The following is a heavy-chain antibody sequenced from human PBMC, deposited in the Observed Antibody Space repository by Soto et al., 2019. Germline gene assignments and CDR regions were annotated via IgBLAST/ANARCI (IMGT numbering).Heavy chain of an antibody. J-gene: IGHJ3*01. CDR2: LYDADGS. V-gene: IGHV3-53*01. D-gene: IGHD1-1*01. Sequence: DVQLVESGGGLIQPGESLRLSCAAFGLTISGKKYVAWVRQAPGKGLEWVSALYDADGSFYADSVKGRFTTSSDSSKTTVYLQMNALRPDDTAVYYCATWHEREHAYDVWGQGTTVTVSS. CDR1: GLTISGKKY. CDR3: ATWHEREHAYDV.